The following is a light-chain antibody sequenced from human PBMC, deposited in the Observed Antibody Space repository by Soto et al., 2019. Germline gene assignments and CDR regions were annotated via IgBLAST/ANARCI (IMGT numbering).Light chain of an antibody. Sequence: QSALTQPASVSGSDGQSITISCTGTSSDVGGYNYVSWYQQYPGKAPKLMIYEVSNRPSGVSSRFSGSKSGNTASLTISGLQGEDEADYYCSSYTSSSTDVFGTGTKVTVL. CDR2: EVS. CDR1: SSDVGGYNY. V-gene: IGLV2-14*01. J-gene: IGLJ1*01. CDR3: SSYTSSSTDV.